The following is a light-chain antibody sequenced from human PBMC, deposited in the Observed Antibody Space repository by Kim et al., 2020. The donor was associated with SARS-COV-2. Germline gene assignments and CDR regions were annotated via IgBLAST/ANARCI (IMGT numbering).Light chain of an antibody. Sequence: PGERATLSCRASQSVSNNYIAWYRQKPGQAPRLLIYNALHRPTGIPDRFSGSGSGTDFTLTISRLEPEDFAMYYCQQFGTSRPWTFGQGTKVDIK. CDR1: QSVSNNY. CDR2: NAL. J-gene: IGKJ1*01. CDR3: QQFGTSRPWT. V-gene: IGKV3-20*01.